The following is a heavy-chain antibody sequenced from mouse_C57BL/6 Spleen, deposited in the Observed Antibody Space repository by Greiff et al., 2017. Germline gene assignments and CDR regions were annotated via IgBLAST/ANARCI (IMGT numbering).Heavy chain of an antibody. D-gene: IGHD6-2*01. J-gene: IGHJ4*01. Sequence: EVKLMESGPELVKPGASVKMSCKASGYTFTDYNMHWVKQSHGKSLEWIGYINPNNGGTSYNQKFKGKATLTVNKSSSTAYMELRSLTSEDSAVYCCARSLEGYYAMDYWGQGTSVTVSS. CDR3: ARSLEGYYAMDY. CDR2: INPNNGGT. V-gene: IGHV1-22*01. CDR1: GYTFTDYN.